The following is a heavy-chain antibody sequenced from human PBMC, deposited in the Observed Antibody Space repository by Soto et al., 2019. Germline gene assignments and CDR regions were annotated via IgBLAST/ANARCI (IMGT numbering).Heavy chain of an antibody. Sequence: SLRLSCAASGFTFSSYSMNWVRQAPGKGLEWVSYISGGSRTIHYADSVKGRFITSRDNAKDSLSLQMNSLRAEDTAVYYCAREDLGYCNGRGCYFHHWGQGTLVTLSS. V-gene: IGHV3-48*01. CDR3: AREDLGYCNGRGCYFHH. D-gene: IGHD2-15*01. CDR1: GFTFSSYS. CDR2: ISGGSRTI. J-gene: IGHJ4*02.